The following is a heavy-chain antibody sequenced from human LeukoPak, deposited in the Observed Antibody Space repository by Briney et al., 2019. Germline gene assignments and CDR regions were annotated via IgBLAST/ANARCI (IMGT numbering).Heavy chain of an antibody. CDR3: AKDHLTPYYYDSSGYYYYYYYYMDV. V-gene: IGHV3-21*01. CDR1: GFTFSKFS. D-gene: IGHD3-22*01. Sequence: GGSLRLSCAASGFTFSKFSMNWVRQAPGKGREWVSSISSSTNYIYQADSVRGRFTVSRDNAKNSLYLQMNSLRAEDTAVYYCAKDHLTPYYYDSSGYYYYYYYYMDVWGKGTTVTVSS. CDR2: ISSSTNYI. J-gene: IGHJ6*03.